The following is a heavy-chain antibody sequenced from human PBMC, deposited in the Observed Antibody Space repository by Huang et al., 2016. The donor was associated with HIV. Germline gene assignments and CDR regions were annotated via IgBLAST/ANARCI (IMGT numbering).Heavy chain of an antibody. V-gene: IGHV3-33*04. CDR2: RRNDGMKK. CDR3: ARGDYYDSSGYHPGYFDY. CDR1: GFLLSNYG. D-gene: IGHD3-22*01. Sequence: VQLIESGGGVVQPGKSLGLSCATSGFLLSNYGIHWVRQGPGKGVKWVAFRRNDGMKKNYADSVRGRFTVGRDNGNNTLFLQMRSLGVDYTAVYYCARGDYYDSSGYHPGYFDYWGQGILVTVSS. J-gene: IGHJ4*02.